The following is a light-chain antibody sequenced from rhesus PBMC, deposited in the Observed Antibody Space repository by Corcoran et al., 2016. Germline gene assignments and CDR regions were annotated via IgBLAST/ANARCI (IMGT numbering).Light chain of an antibody. CDR2: KVS. J-gene: IGKJ2*01. CDR3: MQYTHIPYS. CDR1: QSLVHSNGNTY. V-gene: IGKV2-65*01. Sequence: DVVMTQSPLALPITPGQPASISCRSSQSLVHSNGNTYLSWFQQKHGQPPRLLIYKVSNRYSGVPDRLSGSGAGTDFTLKFSRVEAEDVGVYSCMQYTHIPYSFGQGTKVEIK.